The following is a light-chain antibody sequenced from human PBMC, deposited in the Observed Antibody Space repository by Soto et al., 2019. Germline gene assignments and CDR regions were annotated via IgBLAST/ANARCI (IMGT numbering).Light chain of an antibody. CDR2: RAS. CDR3: LQYHNLWA. Sequence: IVMTQSPATLSVSPGERVTLSCRASQNIYSNIAWYQQRPGQAPRLLIYRASTRATGVPARFSGSGSGTDFTLPISSLQSEDFTVYSCLQYHNLWAVGQGTKVHIK. V-gene: IGKV3-15*01. J-gene: IGKJ1*01. CDR1: QNIYSN.